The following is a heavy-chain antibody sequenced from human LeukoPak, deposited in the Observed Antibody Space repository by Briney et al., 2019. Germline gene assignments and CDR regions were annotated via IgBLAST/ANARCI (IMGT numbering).Heavy chain of an antibody. CDR3: ARDMPDSSGSTSFDY. Sequence: GGSLRLSCAASGFTFRYYYMSWIRQAAGKGLEWVSYISSSGDIIYYADSVKGRFTISRDNAKNSLYLQMNSLRAEDTALYYCARDMPDSSGSTSFDYWGQGTLVTVSS. D-gene: IGHD3-22*01. J-gene: IGHJ4*02. V-gene: IGHV3-11*01. CDR2: ISSSGDII. CDR1: GFTFRYYY.